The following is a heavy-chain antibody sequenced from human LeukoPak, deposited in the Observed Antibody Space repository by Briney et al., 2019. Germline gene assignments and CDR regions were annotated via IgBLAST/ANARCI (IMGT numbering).Heavy chain of an antibody. D-gene: IGHD6-19*01. Sequence: GGSLRLSCAASGFTFSSYSMNWVRQAPGKGLEWVSSISSSSSYIYYADSVKGRFTISRDNAKNSLYLQMNSLRAEDTAVYYCARVYSGDWPLDFWGQGTLVTVSS. J-gene: IGHJ4*02. V-gene: IGHV3-21*01. CDR2: ISSSSSYI. CDR3: ARVYSGDWPLDF. CDR1: GFTFSSYS.